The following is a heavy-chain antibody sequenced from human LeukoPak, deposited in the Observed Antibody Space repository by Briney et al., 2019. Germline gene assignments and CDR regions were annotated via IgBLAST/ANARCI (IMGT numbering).Heavy chain of an antibody. Sequence: KPGGSLRLSCAASGFTFSHYTMNWVRQAPGKGLEWVSSISTSSSFIHYADSVKGRFTISRDNSKNTLYLQMNSLRAEDTATYYCAKVIVATTIDYWGQGTLVTVSS. CDR3: AKVIVATTIDY. J-gene: IGHJ4*02. V-gene: IGHV3-21*01. CDR2: ISTSSSFI. CDR1: GFTFSHYT. D-gene: IGHD5-12*01.